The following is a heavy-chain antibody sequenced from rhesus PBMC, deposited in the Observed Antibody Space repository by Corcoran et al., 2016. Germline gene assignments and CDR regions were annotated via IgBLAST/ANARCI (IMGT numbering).Heavy chain of an antibody. D-gene: IGHD3-28*01. J-gene: IGHJ4*01. CDR2: LSGRGGNT. CDR3: ARVGVITPFY. CDR1: GGSISSNY. Sequence: QLQLQESGPGLVKPSETLSLTCAVSGGSISSNYWSWIRQPPGKGLGWIGRLSGRGGNTYSNPSLKSRVTISADTSKNQFSLNLRSVTAADTAVYYCARVGVITPFYWGQGVLVTVSS. V-gene: IGHV4-173*01.